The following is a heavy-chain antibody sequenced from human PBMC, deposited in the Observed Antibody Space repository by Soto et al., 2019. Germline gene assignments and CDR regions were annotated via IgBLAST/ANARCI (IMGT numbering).Heavy chain of an antibody. Sequence: SLRLSCAASGFTFSNYGMHWVRQAPGEGLEWVALIWYDGSNKYYADSVKGRFTISRDNSKNTLYLQMNSLRAEDTAVYFCATTRKGYYDDSGYFDYWGQGTLVTVSS. J-gene: IGHJ4*02. V-gene: IGHV3-33*01. CDR2: IWYDGSNK. CDR1: GFTFSNYG. CDR3: ATTRKGYYDDSGYFDY. D-gene: IGHD3-22*01.